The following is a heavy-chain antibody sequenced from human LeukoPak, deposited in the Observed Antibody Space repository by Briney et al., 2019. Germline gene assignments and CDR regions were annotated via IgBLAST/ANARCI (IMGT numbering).Heavy chain of an antibody. V-gene: IGHV4-39*07. CDR2: IYYSGST. J-gene: IGHJ4*02. CDR1: GGSISTSSYY. D-gene: IGHD3-9*01. CDR3: AGPFDYDILTGYLSFDY. Sequence: SETLSLTCTVSGGSISTSSYYWGWIRQPPGKGLEWIGSIYYSGSTYYNPSLKSRVTISVDTSKNQFSLKLSSVTAADTAVYYCAGPFDYDILTGYLSFDYWGQGTLVTVSS.